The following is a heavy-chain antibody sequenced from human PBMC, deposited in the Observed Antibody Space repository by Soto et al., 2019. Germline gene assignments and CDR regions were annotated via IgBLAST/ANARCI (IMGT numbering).Heavy chain of an antibody. CDR1: GFTFSSYS. Sequence: GGSLRLSCAASGFTFSSYSMNWVRQAPGKGLEWVSSISSSSSYIYYADSVKGRFTISRDNAKNSLYLQMNSLRAEDTAVYYCGGLEYGSRWPSVYMAVRGKRTTVTVSS. J-gene: IGHJ6*04. V-gene: IGHV3-21*04. D-gene: IGHD6-13*01. CDR3: GGLEYGSRWPSVYMAV. CDR2: ISSSSSYI.